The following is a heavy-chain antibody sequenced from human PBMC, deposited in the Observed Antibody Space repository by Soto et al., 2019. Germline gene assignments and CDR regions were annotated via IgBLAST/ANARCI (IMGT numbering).Heavy chain of an antibody. CDR3: AHSPNYDFWSGYMYYFDY. CDR2: IYWDDDK. V-gene: IGHV2-5*02. Sequence: QITLKESGPPLVKPTQTLTLTCTFSGFSLSTSGVGVGWIRQPPGKALEWLALIYWDDDKRYSPSLKSRLTITKDTSKNQVVLTMTNMDPVDTATYYCAHSPNYDFWSGYMYYFDYWGQGTLVTVSS. D-gene: IGHD3-3*01. CDR1: GFSLSTSGVG. J-gene: IGHJ4*02.